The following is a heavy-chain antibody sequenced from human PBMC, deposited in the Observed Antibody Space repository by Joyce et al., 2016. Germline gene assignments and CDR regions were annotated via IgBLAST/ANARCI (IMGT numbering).Heavy chain of an antibody. CDR2: ISYDGSNT. D-gene: IGHD3-9*01. J-gene: IGHJ4*02. V-gene: IGHV3-30*03. CDR1: GFTFSNYG. Sequence: QGQLVESGGGVVQPGRSLRLSCAASGFTFSNYGMHCVRQAPGKGLVWVAVISYDGSNTHYGDSVKGRLTISRDNSKNTLYLQMNSLRTEDTAVYFCAGGILTGYFDYWGQGTLVSVSS. CDR3: AGGILTGYFDY.